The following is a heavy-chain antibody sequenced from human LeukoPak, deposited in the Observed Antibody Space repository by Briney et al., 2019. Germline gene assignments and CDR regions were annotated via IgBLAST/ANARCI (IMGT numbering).Heavy chain of an antibody. V-gene: IGHV4-39*01. CDR3: ARLVMVRGVNYWFDP. D-gene: IGHD3-10*01. CDR1: GGSISSLSYY. J-gene: IGHJ5*02. CDR2: IYYSGST. Sequence: PSETLSLTCKVSGGSISSLSYYWGWIRQPPGKGLEWIGNIYYSGSTYYNPSLKSRVTISIDTSKNQFSLKLSSVTAADTAVYYCARLVMVRGVNYWFDPWGQGTLVTVSS.